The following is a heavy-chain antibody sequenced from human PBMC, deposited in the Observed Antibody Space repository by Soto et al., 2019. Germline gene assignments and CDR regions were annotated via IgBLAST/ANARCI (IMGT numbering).Heavy chain of an antibody. J-gene: IGHJ3*02. CDR3: VRDTLPFYDDNVYYAMAAFDT. Sequence: TGGSLRLSCAVSGFPFSNYTMHWVRQAPGKGLEWVSYISSSGGTIYYADSVKGRFTVSRDNAKNSLYLQVNSLRDEDPAVYYCVRDTLPFYDDNVYYAMAAFDTWGQGTMVTVSS. V-gene: IGHV3-48*02. D-gene: IGHD3-10*01. CDR2: ISSSGGTI. CDR1: GFPFSNYT.